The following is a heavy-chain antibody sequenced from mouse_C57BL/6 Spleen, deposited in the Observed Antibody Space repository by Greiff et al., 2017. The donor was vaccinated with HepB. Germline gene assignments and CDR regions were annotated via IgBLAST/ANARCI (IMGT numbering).Heavy chain of an antibody. Sequence: QVQLQQSGPELVKPGASVKISCKASGYAFSSSWMNWVKQRPGKGLEWIGRIYPGDGDTNYNGKFKGKATLTADKSSSTAYMQLSSLTSEDSAVYFCARAVVATGAMDYWGQGTSVTVSS. D-gene: IGHD1-1*01. J-gene: IGHJ4*01. CDR1: GYAFSSSW. CDR2: IYPGDGDT. CDR3: ARAVVATGAMDY. V-gene: IGHV1-82*01.